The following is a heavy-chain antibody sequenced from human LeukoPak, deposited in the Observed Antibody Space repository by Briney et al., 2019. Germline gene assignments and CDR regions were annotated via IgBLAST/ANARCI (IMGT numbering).Heavy chain of an antibody. D-gene: IGHD3-10*01. CDR1: GFTFSSYA. CDR2: ISGSGGST. J-gene: IGHJ5*02. Sequence: GGSLRLSCAASGFTFSSYAMSWVRQAPGKGLEWVSAISGSGGSTYYADSVKGRFTISRDNAKNSLYLQMNSLRAEDTAVYYCARDFYFGSVSYSSSWGQGTLVTVSS. CDR3: ARDFYFGSVSYSSS. V-gene: IGHV3-23*01.